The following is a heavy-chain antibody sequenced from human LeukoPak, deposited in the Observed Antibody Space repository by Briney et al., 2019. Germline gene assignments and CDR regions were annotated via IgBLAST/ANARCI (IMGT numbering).Heavy chain of an antibody. D-gene: IGHD1-26*01. Sequence: SQTLSLTCAISGDSVSSKSASWNWIRQSPSRGLEWLGRTYSRSKWFNDYALSVKSRIAISPDTSKNQFSLHLTSVTPDDTAVYYCARGTGSLDYWGQGTLVTVSS. J-gene: IGHJ4*02. CDR3: ARGTGSLDY. CDR1: GDSVSSKSAS. V-gene: IGHV6-1*01. CDR2: TYSRSKWFN.